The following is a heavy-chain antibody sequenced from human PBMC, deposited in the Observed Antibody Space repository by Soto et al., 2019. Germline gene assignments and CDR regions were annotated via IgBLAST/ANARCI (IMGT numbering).Heavy chain of an antibody. CDR2: IYYSGST. V-gene: IGHV4-59*08. CDR3: ARHVNGYDPAVY. CDR1: GGSISSYY. J-gene: IGHJ4*02. Sequence: KPSETLSLTCTVSGGSISSYYWSWIRQPPGKGLEWIGYIYYSGSTNYNPSLKSRVTISVDTSKNQFSLKLSSVTAADTAVYYCARHVNGYDPAVYWGQGTLVTVSS. D-gene: IGHD5-12*01.